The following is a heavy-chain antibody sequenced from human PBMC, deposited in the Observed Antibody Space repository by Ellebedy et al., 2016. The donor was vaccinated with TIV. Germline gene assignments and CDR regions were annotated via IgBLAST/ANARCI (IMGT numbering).Heavy chain of an antibody. CDR3: TGSFLGH. Sequence: GESLKISXAASGFTFSNYWMHWVRQAPGKGLEWVGHINSGGTANYAAPVKGRFTISRDDSKNTVYLQMNSLKTEDTAVYYCTGSFLGHWGQGTLVTVSS. J-gene: IGHJ5*02. CDR2: INSGGTA. D-gene: IGHD2/OR15-2a*01. CDR1: GFTFSNYW. V-gene: IGHV3-15*01.